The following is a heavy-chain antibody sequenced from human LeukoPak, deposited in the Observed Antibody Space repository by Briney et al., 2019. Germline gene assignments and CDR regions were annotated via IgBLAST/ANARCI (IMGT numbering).Heavy chain of an antibody. Sequence: GGSLRLSCAASGFTFSSYEMNWVRQAPGKGLEWVSYISSSGSTIYYADSVKGRFTISRDNAKNSLYLQMNSLRAEDTAVYYCASQAVAGTLSYFDYWGQGTLVTVSS. J-gene: IGHJ4*02. V-gene: IGHV3-48*03. CDR2: ISSSGSTI. CDR1: GFTFSSYE. CDR3: ASQAVAGTLSYFDY. D-gene: IGHD6-19*01.